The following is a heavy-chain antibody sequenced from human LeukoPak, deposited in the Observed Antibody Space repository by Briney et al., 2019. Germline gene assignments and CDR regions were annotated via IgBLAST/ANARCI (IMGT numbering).Heavy chain of an antibody. CDR2: IYYSGST. D-gene: IGHD4-17*01. J-gene: IGHJ4*02. CDR3: ARYRGEPTTFDY. Sequence: ASETLSLTCTVSGGSISSGDYYWSWIRQPPGKGLEWIGYIYYSGSTYYNPSLKSRATISVDTSKNQFSLKLSSVTAADTAVYYCARYRGEPTTFDYWGQGTLVTVSS. V-gene: IGHV4-30-4*01. CDR1: GGSISSGDYY.